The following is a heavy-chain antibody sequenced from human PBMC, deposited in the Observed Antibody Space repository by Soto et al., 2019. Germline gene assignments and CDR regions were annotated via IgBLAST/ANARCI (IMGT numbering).Heavy chain of an antibody. V-gene: IGHV4-34*01. CDR1: GGSFSGYY. CDR2: INYGGST. D-gene: IGHD2-15*01. J-gene: IGHJ4*02. Sequence: SETLSLTCAVYGGSFSGYYWYWIRQPPGKGLEWIGQINYGGSTNYNPSLKSRVTISVDTSKNQFSLKLNSVTAADTAVYFCARGQMCSGGSCFSKYWGQGTLVTVSS. CDR3: ARGQMCSGGSCFSKY.